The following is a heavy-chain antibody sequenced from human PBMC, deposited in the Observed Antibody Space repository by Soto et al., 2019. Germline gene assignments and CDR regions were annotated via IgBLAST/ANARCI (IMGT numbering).Heavy chain of an antibody. V-gene: IGHV1-2*04. CDR3: ASGMGSQSY. CDR2: INPNSGAT. Sequence: QVQLVQSGAEVKKPGASVKVSCKASGYTFIDYYIHWVRQAPGQGLEWMGWINPNSGATNYAQKFQDWVTMTRDTSISTAYMDLRRLKSDDTAVYYCASGMGSQSYWGQGTLVTVSS. J-gene: IGHJ4*02. CDR1: GYTFIDYY. D-gene: IGHD3-10*01.